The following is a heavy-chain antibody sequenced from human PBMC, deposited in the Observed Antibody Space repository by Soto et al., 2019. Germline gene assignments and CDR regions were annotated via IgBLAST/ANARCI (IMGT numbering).Heavy chain of an antibody. J-gene: IGHJ6*02. CDR2: INHSGST. CDR1: GGSFSGYY. V-gene: IGHV4-34*01. D-gene: IGHD6-13*01. Sequence: SETLSLTCAVYGGSFSGYYWSWIRQPPGKGLEWIGEINHSGSTNYNPSLKSRVTISVDTSKNQFSLKLSSVTAADTAVYYCARGRVREDYYGMDVWGQGTTVTVSS. CDR3: ARGRVREDYYGMDV.